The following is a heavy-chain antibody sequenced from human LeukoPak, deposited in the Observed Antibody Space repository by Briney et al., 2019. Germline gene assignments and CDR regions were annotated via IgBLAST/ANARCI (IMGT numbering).Heavy chain of an antibody. D-gene: IGHD1-26*01. V-gene: IGHV1-2*02. CDR2: INPNSGDT. CDR1: GYTFSGYY. J-gene: IGHJ4*02. Sequence: GASVKVSCKASGYTFSGYYMHWVRQAPGQGLEWMGWINPNSGDTNYAQKFQGRVTMTRDTSISTAYMELSSLRSDDAAVYYCARGGSGSYYYFDYWGQGTLVTVSS. CDR3: ARGGSGSYYYFDY.